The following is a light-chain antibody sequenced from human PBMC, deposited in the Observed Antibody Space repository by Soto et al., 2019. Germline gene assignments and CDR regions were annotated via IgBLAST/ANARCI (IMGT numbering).Light chain of an antibody. Sequence: IQMSQSPSTLSASVGDRVTITCRSSQSISSWLAWYQQKTGKAPQLLIYDASSLESGVPSRFSGSGSDAEFTLTINNLQPDDFATYHCQQYNRYSLTFGGGTKVDIK. CDR3: QQYNRYSLT. V-gene: IGKV1-5*01. J-gene: IGKJ4*01. CDR1: QSISSW. CDR2: DAS.